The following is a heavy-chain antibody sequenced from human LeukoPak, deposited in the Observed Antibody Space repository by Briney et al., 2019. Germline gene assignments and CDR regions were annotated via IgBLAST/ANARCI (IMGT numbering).Heavy chain of an antibody. J-gene: IGHJ3*02. CDR2: IWYDGSNK. D-gene: IGHD1-26*01. Sequence: GGSLRLSCAASGFTFSSYGMHWVRQAPGKGLEWVAVIWYDGSNKYYADSVKGRFTISRDNSKNTLYLQMNSLRAEDTAVYYCATSGSKEGYAFDIWGQGTMVTVSS. CDR3: ATSGSKEGYAFDI. V-gene: IGHV3-33*01. CDR1: GFTFSSYG.